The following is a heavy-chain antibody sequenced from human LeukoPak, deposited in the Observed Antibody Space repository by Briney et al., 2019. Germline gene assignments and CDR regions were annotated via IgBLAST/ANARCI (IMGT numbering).Heavy chain of an antibody. V-gene: IGHV3-23*01. Sequence: PGGSLRLSCAASGFTFSSYAMSWVRQAPGKGLEWVSAISGSGGSTYYADSVKGRFTISRDNSKNTLYLQMDSLRTEDTAVYYCAKGLTYCGGDCSVPLGFDYWGQGTLVTVSS. CDR2: ISGSGGST. CDR3: AKGLTYCGGDCSVPLGFDY. D-gene: IGHD2-21*02. J-gene: IGHJ4*02. CDR1: GFTFSSYA.